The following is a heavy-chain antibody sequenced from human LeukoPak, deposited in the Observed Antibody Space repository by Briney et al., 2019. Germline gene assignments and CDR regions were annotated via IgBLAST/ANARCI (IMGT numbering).Heavy chain of an antibody. V-gene: IGHV4-39*07. CDR2: INHSGST. CDR3: ARGHRRDGYNRSVPFDY. J-gene: IGHJ4*02. Sequence: SETLSLTCTVSGGSISSSSYYWGWIRQPPGKGLEWIGEINHSGSTNYNPSLKSRVTISVDTSKNQFSLKLSSVTAADTAVYYCARGHRRDGYNRSVPFDYWGQGTLVTVSS. CDR1: GGSISSSSYY. D-gene: IGHD5-24*01.